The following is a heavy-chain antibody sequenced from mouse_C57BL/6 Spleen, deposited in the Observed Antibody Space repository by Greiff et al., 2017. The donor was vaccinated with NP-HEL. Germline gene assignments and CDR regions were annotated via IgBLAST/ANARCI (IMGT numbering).Heavy chain of an antibody. J-gene: IGHJ4*01. CDR2: IDPSDSYT. Sequence: QVQLKQSGAELVMPGASVKLSCKASGYTFTSYWMHWVKQRPGQGLEWIGEIDPSDSYTNYNQKFKGKSTLTVDKSSSTAYMQLSSLTSEDSAVYYCARSNLHDAMDYWGQGTSVTVSS. V-gene: IGHV1-69*01. CDR1: GYTFTSYW. CDR3: ARSNLHDAMDY. D-gene: IGHD5-1*01.